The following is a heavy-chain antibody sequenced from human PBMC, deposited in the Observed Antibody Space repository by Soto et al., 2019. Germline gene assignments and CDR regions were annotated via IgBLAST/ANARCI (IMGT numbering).Heavy chain of an antibody. Sequence: GGSLRLSCAASGFTLSSYSMNWVRQAPGKGLEWVSSISSSSSYIYYADSVKGRFTISRDNAKNSLYLQMNSLRAEDTAVYYCARGEDIVVVVAALYGIDVWGQGTTVTVSS. V-gene: IGHV3-21*01. J-gene: IGHJ6*02. CDR2: ISSSSSYI. CDR1: GFTLSSYS. D-gene: IGHD2-15*01. CDR3: ARGEDIVVVVAALYGIDV.